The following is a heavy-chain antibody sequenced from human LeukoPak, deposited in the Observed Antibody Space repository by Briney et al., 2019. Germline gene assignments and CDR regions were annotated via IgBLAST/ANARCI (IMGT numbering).Heavy chain of an antibody. CDR3: ASPGEGGRLWDFDY. D-gene: IGHD2-21*01. Sequence: GGSLRLSCTASGVTFSSYWMSWVRQAPGKGLEWVANINQDGSEKYFVDSVKGRFTISRDNAENSLCLQMNSLRVEDTAVYYCASPGEGGRLWDFDYWGQGTLVTVSS. CDR2: INQDGSEK. J-gene: IGHJ4*02. CDR1: GVTFSSYW. V-gene: IGHV3-7*01.